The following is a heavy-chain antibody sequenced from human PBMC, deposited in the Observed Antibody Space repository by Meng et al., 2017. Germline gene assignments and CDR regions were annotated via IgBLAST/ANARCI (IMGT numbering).Heavy chain of an antibody. V-gene: IGHV4-39*07. CDR2: IYYSGST. CDR3: ARVPYYGSGSYQYNWFDP. CDR1: GGSISSSSYY. J-gene: IGHJ5*02. D-gene: IGHD3-10*01. Sequence: QLPGWGPGLLKASGTLSLTCPVAGGSISSSSYYWGWIRQPPGKGLEWIGSIYYSGSTYYNPSLKSRVTISVDTSKNQFSLKLSSVTAADTAVYYCARVPYYGSGSYQYNWFDPWGQGTLVTVSS.